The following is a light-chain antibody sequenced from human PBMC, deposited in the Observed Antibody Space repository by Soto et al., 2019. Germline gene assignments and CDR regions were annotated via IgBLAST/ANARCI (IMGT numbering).Light chain of an antibody. Sequence: DIQVTQSPSSLSASVGDKDTITCRASQDIKYDLGWYQQKPGTAPKRLIYSASSLQSGVPSRFSGSGSETEFTLTISSLQPEDFATYYCLQYRSFPWTFGQGTKVEIK. CDR3: LQYRSFPWT. J-gene: IGKJ1*01. CDR1: QDIKYD. V-gene: IGKV1-17*01. CDR2: SAS.